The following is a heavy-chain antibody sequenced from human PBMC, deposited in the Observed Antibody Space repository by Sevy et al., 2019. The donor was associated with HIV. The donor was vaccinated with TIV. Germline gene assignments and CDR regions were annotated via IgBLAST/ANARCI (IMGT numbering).Heavy chain of an antibody. V-gene: IGHV4-59*01. J-gene: IGHJ6*02. Sequence: SETLSLTCTVSGGSISSYCWSWIRQPPGKGLEWIGSIYYSGSTNYNPSLKSRVTISVDTSKNQFSLKLSSVTAADTAVYYCARDLRDYYDSSGYYVSGMDVWGQGTTVTVSS. CDR2: IYYSGST. CDR3: ARDLRDYYDSSGYYVSGMDV. CDR1: GGSISSYC. D-gene: IGHD3-22*01.